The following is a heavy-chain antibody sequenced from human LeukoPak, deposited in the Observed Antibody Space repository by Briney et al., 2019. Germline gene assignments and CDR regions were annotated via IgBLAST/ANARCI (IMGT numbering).Heavy chain of an antibody. CDR3: AKRPQYSDSWYYFEY. J-gene: IGHJ4*02. CDR1: GFTFSSYW. CDR2: INSDGSST. D-gene: IGHD6-13*01. Sequence: PGGSLRLACAASGFTFSSYWMHWVRQAPGKGLVWVSRINSDGSSTSYADSVKGRFTVSRDNSKNTLFLQMNSLRAEDTAVYYCAKRPQYSDSWYYFEYWGQGTLVTVSS. V-gene: IGHV3-74*01.